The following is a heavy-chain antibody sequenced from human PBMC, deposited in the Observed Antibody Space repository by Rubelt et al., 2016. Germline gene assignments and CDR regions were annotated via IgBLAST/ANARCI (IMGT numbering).Heavy chain of an antibody. J-gene: IGHJ4*02. V-gene: IGHV4-39*01. CDR3: AGSSGWSYYFDY. Sequence: QLQLQESGPGLVKPSETLSLTCTVSGGSISSSSYYWGWIRQPPGQGLEWIGSIYYSGSTYYNPSLKSRVTISVDTSKNQFSLKLSSVTAADTAVYYCAGSSGWSYYFDYWGQGTLVTVSS. CDR1: GGSISSSSYY. D-gene: IGHD6-19*01. CDR2: IYYSGST.